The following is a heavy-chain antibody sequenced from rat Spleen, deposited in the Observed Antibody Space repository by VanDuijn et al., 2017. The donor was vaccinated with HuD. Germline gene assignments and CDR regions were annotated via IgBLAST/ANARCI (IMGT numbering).Heavy chain of an antibody. CDR1: GLSLTSYH. Sequence: QVQLKESGPGLVAPSQTLSLTCTVSGLSLTSYHVSWVRQPPGKSLVWMGTIWAGGSTDYNSALKSRLSISRDTSKSQVFLKMNSLQTEDTATYYCARANRDTYAHFDYWGQGVMVTVSS. D-gene: IGHD2-5*01. J-gene: IGHJ2*01. V-gene: IGHV2-15*01. CDR2: IWAGGST. CDR3: ARANRDTYAHFDY.